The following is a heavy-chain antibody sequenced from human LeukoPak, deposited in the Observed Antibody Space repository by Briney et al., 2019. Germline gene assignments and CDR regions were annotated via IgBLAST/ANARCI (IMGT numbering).Heavy chain of an antibody. J-gene: IGHJ4*02. D-gene: IGHD3-3*01. CDR3: AGSGYRK. CDR1: GFTFSSYE. Sequence: GGSLRLSCAASGFTFSSYEMNWVRQAPGKGLEWVSYISRSGSTIYYADSVKGRFTISRDNAKNSLYLQMNSLRAEDTAVYYCAGSGYRKWGQGTLVTVSS. CDR2: ISRSGSTI. V-gene: IGHV3-48*03.